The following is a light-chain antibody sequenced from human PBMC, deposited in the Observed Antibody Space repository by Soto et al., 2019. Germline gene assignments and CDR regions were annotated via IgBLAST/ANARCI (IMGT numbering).Light chain of an antibody. J-gene: IGKJ1*01. CDR1: QNIINY. CDR2: AAS. V-gene: IGKV1-39*01. CDR3: QQSYSIPWT. Sequence: DIQMTQSPSSLSASVGDRVTITCRASQNIINYLNWYQQKPGKAPKLLIHAASSLQNGVPPRFSGTGSGTDFTLTISSLQPEDFATYYCQQSYSIPWTFGQGTNVEIK.